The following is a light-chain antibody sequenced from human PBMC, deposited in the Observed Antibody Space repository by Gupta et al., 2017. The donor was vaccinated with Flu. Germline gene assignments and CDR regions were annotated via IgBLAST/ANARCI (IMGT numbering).Light chain of an antibody. V-gene: IGKV1-33*01. CDR3: QLYDNLPTNT. CDR2: DAS. J-gene: IGKJ4*01. Sequence: DIPMTQSPSSLSASVGDRVTITCQASQDITNYLNWYQQKPGKAPKLLIYDASNLETGVPLRFSGSGYGTHFTFTISSRQPEDIAAYYCQLYDNLPTNTFGGGTKVEIK. CDR1: QDITNY.